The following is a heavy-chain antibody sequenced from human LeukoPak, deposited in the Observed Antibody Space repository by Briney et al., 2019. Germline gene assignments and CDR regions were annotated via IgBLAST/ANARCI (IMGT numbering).Heavy chain of an antibody. J-gene: IGHJ6*03. CDR1: GYSISSGYY. V-gene: IGHV4-38-2*02. Sequence: SETLSLTCTVSGYSISSGYYWGWIRQPPGKGLEWIGSIYHSGRTYYNPSLKSRVTISVDTSKNQFSLRLSSLTAADTALYYCARDRKYYYHMDVWGKGTTVTVSS. CDR2: IYHSGRT. D-gene: IGHD1-14*01. CDR3: ARDRKYYYHMDV.